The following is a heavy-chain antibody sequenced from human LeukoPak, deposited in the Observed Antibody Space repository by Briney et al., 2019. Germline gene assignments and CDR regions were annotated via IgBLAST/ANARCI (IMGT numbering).Heavy chain of an antibody. CDR1: GGSFSGYY. J-gene: IGHJ4*02. D-gene: IGHD6-13*01. CDR2: INHSGST. Sequence: SSETLSPTCAVYGGSFSGYYWSWIRQPPGKGLEWIGEINHSGSTNYNPSLKSRVTISVDTSKNQFSLKLSSVTAADTAVYYCAREEIAAAGPRGYFDYWGQGTLVTVSS. V-gene: IGHV4-34*01. CDR3: AREEIAAAGPRGYFDY.